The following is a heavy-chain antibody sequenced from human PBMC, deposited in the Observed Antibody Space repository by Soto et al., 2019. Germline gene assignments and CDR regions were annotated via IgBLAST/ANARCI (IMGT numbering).Heavy chain of an antibody. D-gene: IGHD3-3*01. CDR2: ISAYNGNT. CDR3: ARDPRYDFWSAMYYFDY. CDR1: GYTFTSYG. V-gene: IGHV1-18*01. J-gene: IGHJ4*02. Sequence: ASVKVSCQASGYTFTSYGISWVRQAPGQGLEWMGWISAYNGNTNYAQKLQGRVTMTTDTSTSTAYMELRSLRSDDTAVYYCARDPRYDFWSAMYYFDYWGQGTLVTVAS.